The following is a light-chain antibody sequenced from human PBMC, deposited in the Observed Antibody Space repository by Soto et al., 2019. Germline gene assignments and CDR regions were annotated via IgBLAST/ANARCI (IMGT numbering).Light chain of an antibody. CDR2: KAS. CDR1: QTISSW. J-gene: IGKJ5*01. CDR3: QQLNSYPIT. Sequence: DIQMTQSPSTLSGSVGDRVTITCRASQTISSWLAWYQQKPGKAPKLLIYKASTLKSGVPSRFSGSGSGTEFTLTIRSLQPEDFAAYYCQQLNSYPITFGQGTRLEIK. V-gene: IGKV1-5*03.